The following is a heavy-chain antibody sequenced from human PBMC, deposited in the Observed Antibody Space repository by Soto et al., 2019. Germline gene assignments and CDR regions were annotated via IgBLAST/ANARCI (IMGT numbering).Heavy chain of an antibody. CDR1: GGSISSGGYY. CDR2: IYYSGST. V-gene: IGHV4-31*03. Sequence: QVQLQESDPGLVKPSQTLSLTCTVSGGSISSGGYYWSWIRQHPGKGLEWIGYIYYSGSTYYNPSLKSRVTISVDTSKNQFSLKLSSVTAADTAVYYCAREPRYGSGHPYYGMDVWGQGTTVTVSS. J-gene: IGHJ6*02. CDR3: AREPRYGSGHPYYGMDV. D-gene: IGHD3-10*01.